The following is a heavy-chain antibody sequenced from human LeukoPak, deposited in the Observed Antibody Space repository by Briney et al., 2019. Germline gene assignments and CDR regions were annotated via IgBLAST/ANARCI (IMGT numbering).Heavy chain of an antibody. V-gene: IGHV3-33*01. CDR3: ARERGTAMAFDY. Sequence: GRSLRLSCAASGFTFSSYGMHWVRQAPGKGLEWVAVIWYDGSNKYYADSVKGRFTISRDNSKNTLYLQMNSLRAEDTAVYYCARERGTAMAFDYWGQGTLVTVSS. CDR1: GFTFSSYG. J-gene: IGHJ4*02. CDR2: IWYDGSNK. D-gene: IGHD5-18*01.